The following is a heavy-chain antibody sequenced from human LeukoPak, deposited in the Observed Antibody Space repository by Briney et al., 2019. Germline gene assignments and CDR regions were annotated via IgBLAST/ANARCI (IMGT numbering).Heavy chain of an antibody. Sequence: ASVTVSCKASGYTFTSYGISWVRQAPGQGLEWMGWITAYNDNTNYAQKFQGRVTMTTDTSTSTAYMELRSLRSDDTAVYYCARALLWFGEPSHIDYWGQGTLVTASS. CDR3: ARALLWFGEPSHIDY. CDR2: ITAYNDNT. J-gene: IGHJ4*02. CDR1: GYTFTSYG. V-gene: IGHV1-18*01. D-gene: IGHD3-10*01.